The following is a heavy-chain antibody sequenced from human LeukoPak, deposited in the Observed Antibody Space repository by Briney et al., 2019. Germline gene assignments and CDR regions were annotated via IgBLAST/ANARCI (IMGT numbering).Heavy chain of an antibody. J-gene: IGHJ4*02. CDR2: IWYDGSNK. CDR3: ARGGEMATISNFDY. Sequence: PAGSLRLSCAASGFTFSSYGMHWVRQAPRKGLEWVAVIWYDGSNKYYADSVKGRFTISRDNSKNTLYLQMNSLRAEDTAVYYCARGGEMATISNFDYWGQGTLVTVSS. CDR1: GFTFSSYG. D-gene: IGHD5-24*01. V-gene: IGHV3-33*01.